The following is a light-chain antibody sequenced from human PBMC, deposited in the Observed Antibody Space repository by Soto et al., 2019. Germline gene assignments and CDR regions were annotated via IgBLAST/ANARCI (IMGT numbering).Light chain of an antibody. J-gene: IGKJ2*01. CDR1: QSLLHSNGYNY. CDR2: LGS. V-gene: IGKV2-28*01. CDR3: RQALQTPRYT. Sequence: DIVMTQSPLSLPVTPGEPASISCRSSQSLLHSNGYNYLDWYLQKPGQSPQLLIYLGSNRGSGVPDRFSGSGSGTDFTLKIRRVEAEDVGVYYCRQALQTPRYTFGQGTKLEIK.